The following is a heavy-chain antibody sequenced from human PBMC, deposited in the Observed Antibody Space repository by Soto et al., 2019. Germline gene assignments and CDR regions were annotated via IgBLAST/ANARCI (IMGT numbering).Heavy chain of an antibody. CDR3: AKENRDCYWCGEH. J-gene: IGHJ4*02. V-gene: IGHV3-23*01. Sequence: EVRLLESGGGLVQPGGSLRLSCAASGFTFGDYVMSWVRQAPGKGLEWVSTVSASGPSTYYADSVKGRFTISRDNSRSTLYLQMNSLSADDTALYYCAKENRDCYWCGEHWGQGTLVTVSS. CDR2: VSASGPST. CDR1: GFTFGDYV. D-gene: IGHD2-21*02.